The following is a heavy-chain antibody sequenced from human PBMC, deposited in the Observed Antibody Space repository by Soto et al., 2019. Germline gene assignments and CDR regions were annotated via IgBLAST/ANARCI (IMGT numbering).Heavy chain of an antibody. CDR1: GFTFSSYW. CDR3: ARDLYYDFWSGYYDYYYYYMDV. V-gene: IGHV3-7*01. D-gene: IGHD3-3*01. Sequence: GGSLRLSCAASGFTFSSYWMSWVRQAPGKGLEWVANIKQDGSEKYYVDSVKGRFTISRDNAKNSLYLQMNSLRAEDTAVYYCARDLYYDFWSGYYDYYYYYMDVWGKGTTVTVSS. J-gene: IGHJ6*03. CDR2: IKQDGSEK.